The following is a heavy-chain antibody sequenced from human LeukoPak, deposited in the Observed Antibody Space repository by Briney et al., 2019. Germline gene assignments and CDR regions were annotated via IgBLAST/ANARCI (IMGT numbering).Heavy chain of an antibody. V-gene: IGHV3-21*01. CDR3: ARVGGSYWGWFDP. J-gene: IGHJ5*02. CDR1: GFTFSSYS. Sequence: GGSLRLSCAASGFTFSSYSMNWVRQAPGKGLEWVSSISRSSSYIYYADSVKGRFTISRDNAKNSLYLQMNSLRAEDTAVYYCARVGGSYWGWFDPWGQGTLVTVSS. CDR2: ISRSSSYI. D-gene: IGHD1-26*01.